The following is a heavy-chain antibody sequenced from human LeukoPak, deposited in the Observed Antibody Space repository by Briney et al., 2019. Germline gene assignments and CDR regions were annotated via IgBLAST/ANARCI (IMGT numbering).Heavy chain of an antibody. J-gene: IGHJ4*02. CDR1: GFTFSSYW. CDR3: ATKSGANYNY. CDR2: IKQDGSEK. D-gene: IGHD5-24*01. Sequence: PGGSLRLSCVASGFTFSSYWMSWVRQAPGKGLEWVANIKQDGSEKYYVDSVRGRFTISRDNAKKSLYLQINSLRTEDTAVYYCATKSGANYNYWGRGSLVTVSS. V-gene: IGHV3-7*03.